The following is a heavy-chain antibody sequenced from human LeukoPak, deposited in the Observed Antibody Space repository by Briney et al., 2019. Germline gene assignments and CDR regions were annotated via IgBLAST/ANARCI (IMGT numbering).Heavy chain of an antibody. CDR1: GGSISSYY. J-gene: IGHJ4*02. V-gene: IGHV4-59*08. CDR3: AGHLTGDYFDY. Sequence: SETLSLTCTVSGGSISSYYWSWIRQPPGKGLEWIGYIYYSGSTNYNPSLKSRVTISVDTSKNQFSLKLSSVTAADTAVYYCAGHLTGDYFDYWGQGTLVTASS. D-gene: IGHD1-14*01. CDR2: IYYSGST.